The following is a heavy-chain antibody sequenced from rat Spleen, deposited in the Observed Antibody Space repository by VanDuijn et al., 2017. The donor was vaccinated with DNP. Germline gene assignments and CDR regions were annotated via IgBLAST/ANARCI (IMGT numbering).Heavy chain of an antibody. CDR3: TSNPHIRTAAPFDY. CDR2: ISTGGST. V-gene: IGHV5-27*01. D-gene: IGHD3-8*01. CDR1: GFTYSNYV. Sequence: EVQLVESGGGLVQPGRSLKLSCAASGFTYSNYVMAWVRQAPTKGLEWVASISTGGSTYYPDSVKGRFTIARDNAKSTLYLQVNSLRSEDTATYYGTSNPHIRTAAPFDYWGQGVMVTVSS. J-gene: IGHJ2*01.